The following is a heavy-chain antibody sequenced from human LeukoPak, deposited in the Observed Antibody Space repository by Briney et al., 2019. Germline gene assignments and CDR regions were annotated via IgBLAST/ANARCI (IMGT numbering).Heavy chain of an antibody. V-gene: IGHV1-46*01. CDR1: GYTFTSYY. J-gene: IGHJ6*02. D-gene: IGHD3-3*01. CDR3: ARGPRITIFGVVITFYGMDV. CDR2: INPSGGST. Sequence: ASVKVSCKASGYTFTSYYMHWVRHAPGQGLEWMGIINPSGGSTSYAQKFQGRVTMTRDTSTSTVYMELSSLRSEDTAVYYCARGPRITIFGVVITFYGMDVWGQGTTVTVSS.